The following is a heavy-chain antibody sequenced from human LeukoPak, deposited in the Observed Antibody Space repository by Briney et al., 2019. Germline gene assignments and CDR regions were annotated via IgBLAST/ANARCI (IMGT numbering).Heavy chain of an antibody. CDR3: AKDSSVPYGITD. CDR2: ISGSDGNT. V-gene: IGHV3-23*01. D-gene: IGHD4-17*01. CDR1: GFTLSTYT. Sequence: GGSLRLSCAGSGFTLSTYTMSWVRQAPGKGLEWVSAISGSDGNTFYADSVKGRFTISRDNSKNTLSLQMNSLRAEDTALYYCAKDSSVPYGITDWGQGTLVTVSS. J-gene: IGHJ4*02.